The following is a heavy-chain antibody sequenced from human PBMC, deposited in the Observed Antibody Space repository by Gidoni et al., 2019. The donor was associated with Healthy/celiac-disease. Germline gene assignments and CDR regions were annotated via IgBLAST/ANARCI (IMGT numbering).Heavy chain of an antibody. V-gene: IGHV3-13*04. CDR2: IGTAGDT. J-gene: IGHJ6*03. CDR1: GFTFSSYD. CDR3: ARRGRGTAANLDYYYYMDV. D-gene: IGHD2-2*01. Sequence: EVQLVESGGGLVQPGGSLRLSCAASGFTFSSYDMHWVRQATGKGLEWVSAIGTAGDTYYPGSVKGRFTISRENAKNSLYLQMNSLRAGDTAVYYCARRGRGTAANLDYYYYMDVWGKGTTVTVSS.